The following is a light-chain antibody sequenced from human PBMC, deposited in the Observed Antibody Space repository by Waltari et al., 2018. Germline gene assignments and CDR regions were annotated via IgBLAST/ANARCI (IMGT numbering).Light chain of an antibody. J-gene: IGLJ2*01. CDR2: DVS. CDR3: CSYREV. CDR1: SSDVGGYNY. V-gene: IGLV2-11*01. Sequence: QSSLTQPRSVSGSAGQSVTISCTGTSSDVGGYNYVSWYQQHPGKAPKLMIYDVSKRPSGVPDRFSGSKSGNTASLTISGLQAEDEADYYCCSYREVFGGGTKLTVL.